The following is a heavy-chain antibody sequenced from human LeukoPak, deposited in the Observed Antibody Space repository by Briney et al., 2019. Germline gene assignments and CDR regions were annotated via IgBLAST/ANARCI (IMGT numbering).Heavy chain of an antibody. J-gene: IGHJ3*02. V-gene: IGHV4-59*08. CDR2: IYYSGST. Sequence: SETLSLTCTVSGGSISSYYWSWIRQPPGKGLEWIGYIYYSGSTNYNPSLKSQVTISVDTSKNQFSLKLSSVTAADTAVYYCARPKGYDSSGYYHIDAFDIWGQGTMVTVSS. CDR3: ARPKGYDSSGYYHIDAFDI. CDR1: GGSISSYY. D-gene: IGHD3-22*01.